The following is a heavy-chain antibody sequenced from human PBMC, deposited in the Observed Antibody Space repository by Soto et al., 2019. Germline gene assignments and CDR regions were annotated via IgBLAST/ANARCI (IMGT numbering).Heavy chain of an antibody. CDR1: GGTFSSYT. V-gene: IGHV1-69*04. D-gene: IGHD5-18*01. Sequence: GASVKVSCKASGGTFSSYTISWVRQAPGQGLEWMGRIIPILGIANYAQKFQGRVTITADKSTSTAYMELSSLRSEDTAVYYCARDAPSRGAMVWAECCYFDYWGQGTLVTVSS. CDR3: ARDAPSRGAMVWAECCYFDY. J-gene: IGHJ4*02. CDR2: IIPILGIA.